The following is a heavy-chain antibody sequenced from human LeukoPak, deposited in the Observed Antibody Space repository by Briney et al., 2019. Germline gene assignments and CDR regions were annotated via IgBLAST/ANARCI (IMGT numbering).Heavy chain of an antibody. V-gene: IGHV3-30*18. CDR2: ISYDGSNK. J-gene: IGHJ4*02. CDR3: AKDRDELVPDH. D-gene: IGHD3-9*01. Sequence: GGSLRLSCAASGFTFSSYGMHWVRQAPGKGLEWVAVISYDGSNKYYADSVKGRFTISRDNSKNTLYLQMNSLRAEDTAVYYCAKDRDELVPDHWGQGTLVTVSS. CDR1: GFTFSSYG.